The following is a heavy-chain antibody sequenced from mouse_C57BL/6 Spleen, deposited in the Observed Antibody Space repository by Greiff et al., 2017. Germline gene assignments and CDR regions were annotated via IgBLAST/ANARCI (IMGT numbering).Heavy chain of an antibody. J-gene: IGHJ1*03. V-gene: IGHV5-16*01. Sequence: EVQLVESEGGLVQPGSSMKLSCTASGFTFSDYYMAWVRQVPEKGLEWVANINYDGSSTYYLDSLKSRFIISRDNAKNILYLQMSSLKSEDTATYYCARDQGNYRYCDVWGTGTTVTVSS. CDR2: INYDGSST. CDR1: GFTFSDYY. CDR3: ARDQGNYRYCDV. D-gene: IGHD2-1*01.